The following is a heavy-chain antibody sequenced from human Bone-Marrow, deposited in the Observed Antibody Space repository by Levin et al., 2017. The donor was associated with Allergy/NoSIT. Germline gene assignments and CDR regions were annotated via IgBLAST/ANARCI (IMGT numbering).Heavy chain of an antibody. D-gene: IGHD4-17*01. CDR1: GYTFTSYG. Sequence: ASVKVSCKASGYTFTSYGISWVRQAPGQGLEWMGWISAYNGNTNYAQKLQGRVTMTTDTSTSTAYMELRSLRSDDTAVYYCARVPLYSPVTPYYFDYWGQGTLVTVSS. V-gene: IGHV1-18*01. CDR3: ARVPLYSPVTPYYFDY. CDR2: ISAYNGNT. J-gene: IGHJ4*02.